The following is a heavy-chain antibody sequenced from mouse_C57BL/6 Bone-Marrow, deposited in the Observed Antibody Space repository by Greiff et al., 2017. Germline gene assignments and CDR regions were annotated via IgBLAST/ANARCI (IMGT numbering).Heavy chain of an antibody. CDR2: INPGSGGT. J-gene: IGHJ2*01. CDR1: GYAFTNYL. Sequence: VQLQESGAELVRPGTSVKVSCKASGYAFTNYLIEWVKQRPGQGLEWIGVINPGSGGTNYNEKFKGKATLTADKSSSTAYMQLSSLTSEDSAVYFCARRQHVDYWGQGTTLTVSS. D-gene: IGHD3-2*01. CDR3: ARRQHVDY. V-gene: IGHV1-54*01.